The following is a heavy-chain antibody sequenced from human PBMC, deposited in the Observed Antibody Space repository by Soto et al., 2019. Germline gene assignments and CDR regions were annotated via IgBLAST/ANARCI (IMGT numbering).Heavy chain of an antibody. D-gene: IGHD5-18*01. CDR2: INHSGST. Sequence: SETLSLTCAVYGGSFSCYYWSWIRQPPGKGLEWIGEINHSGSTNYNPSLKSRVTISVDTSKNQFSLKLSSVTAADTAVYYCARGGWIQLRYFDYWGQGTLVTVSS. J-gene: IGHJ4*02. CDR3: ARGGWIQLRYFDY. V-gene: IGHV4-34*01. CDR1: GGSFSCYY.